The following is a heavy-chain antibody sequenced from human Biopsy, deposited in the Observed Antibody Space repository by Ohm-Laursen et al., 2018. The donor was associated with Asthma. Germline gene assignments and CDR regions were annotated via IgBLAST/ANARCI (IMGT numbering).Heavy chain of an antibody. CDR3: ARGGGAMDV. D-gene: IGHD2-15*01. Sequence: SLRLSCAASGFTFGTYDMTWVRQAAGKGLEWVANIKLDGGVTKYVDSVRGRFTISRDNAKNSLYLQVNSLRAEDTALYYCARGGGAMDVWGQGTTVTVSS. J-gene: IGHJ6*02. V-gene: IGHV3-7*05. CDR1: GFTFGTYD. CDR2: IKLDGGVT.